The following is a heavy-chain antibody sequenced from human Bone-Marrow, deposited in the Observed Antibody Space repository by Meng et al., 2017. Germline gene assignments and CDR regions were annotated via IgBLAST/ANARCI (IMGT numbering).Heavy chain of an antibody. CDR1: GASVSSGYW. CDR3: AASSGWYRIDS. CDR2: FHHSGTT. J-gene: IGHJ4*02. D-gene: IGHD6-19*01. Sequence: QLQLRQSGPGLVKPSGTLSLTCGVSGASVSSGYWWTWVRQPPGKGLEWIGDFHHSGTTNYNPSLRSRVTISVDTSKNQFSLRLASVTAADTAVYYCAASSGWYRIDSWGQGTLVTVSS. V-gene: IGHV4-4*02.